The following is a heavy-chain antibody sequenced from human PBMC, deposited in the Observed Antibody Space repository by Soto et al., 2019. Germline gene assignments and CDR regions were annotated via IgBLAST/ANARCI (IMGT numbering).Heavy chain of an antibody. J-gene: IGHJ4*02. Sequence: GGSLRLSCAASGFVFSDFQFNWVRQAPGGGLEWLSSITGTSAFTEYAESVEGRFTISRDNPNKLLFLHMDNLRPEDTAVYYCARDNLAFQGAFDLWGQGTLVTVSS. CDR1: GFVFSDFQ. V-gene: IGHV3-21*01. CDR2: ITGTSAFT. D-gene: IGHD3-16*01. CDR3: ARDNLAFQGAFDL.